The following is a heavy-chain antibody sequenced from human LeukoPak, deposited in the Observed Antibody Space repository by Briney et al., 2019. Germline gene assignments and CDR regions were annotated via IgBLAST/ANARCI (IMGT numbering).Heavy chain of an antibody. CDR3: ARAGYSSSRFYYYYMDV. Sequence: SETLSLTCTISGGSVSDYYWSWIRQSPGKGLEWIGYIYHTGSTSYSPSLKSRVTISADTSQNQFSLKLSSVTAADTAVYYCARAGYSSSRFYYYYMDVWGKGTTVTVSS. V-gene: IGHV4-59*02. J-gene: IGHJ6*03. CDR2: IYHTGST. D-gene: IGHD6-13*01. CDR1: GGSVSDYY.